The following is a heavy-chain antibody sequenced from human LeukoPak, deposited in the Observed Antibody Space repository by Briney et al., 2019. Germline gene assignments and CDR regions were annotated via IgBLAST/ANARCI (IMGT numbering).Heavy chain of an antibody. V-gene: IGHV3-23*01. J-gene: IGHJ4*02. CDR3: AKTDRRFLEWLPFDY. Sequence: PGGSLRLSCAASGFTFSSYAMSWVRQAPGKGLEWVSAISGSGGSTYYADSVKGRFTISRDNSKNTLYLQMNSLRAEDTAVYYCAKTDRRFLEWLPFDYWGQGTLVTVSS. D-gene: IGHD3-3*01. CDR2: ISGSGGST. CDR1: GFTFSSYA.